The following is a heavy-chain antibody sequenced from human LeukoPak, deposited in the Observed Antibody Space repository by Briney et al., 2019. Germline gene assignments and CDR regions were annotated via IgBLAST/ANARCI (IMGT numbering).Heavy chain of an antibody. CDR2: ISSRSSYI. CDR3: ARGSRDGYLSDTGTYTYFFDY. Sequence: PGGSMRLSCAPSGFTFSGYCVNWVRQAPGEGLEWVSSISSRSSYIYYADSVKGRFIISRDNAKNSLYLQMNSLRAEDTAVYYCARGSRDGYLSDTGTYTYFFDYWGQGTLVTVSS. D-gene: IGHD3/OR15-3a*01. V-gene: IGHV3-21*01. J-gene: IGHJ4*02. CDR1: GFTFSGYC.